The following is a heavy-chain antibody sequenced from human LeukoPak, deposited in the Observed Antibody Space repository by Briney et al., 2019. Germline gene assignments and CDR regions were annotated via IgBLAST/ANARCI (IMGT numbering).Heavy chain of an antibody. J-gene: IGHJ4*02. CDR1: GFTFSNAW. CDR2: ITASGGTT. CDR3: AKGGSSWYDTPWY. V-gene: IGHV3-23*01. D-gene: IGHD6-13*01. Sequence: PGGSLRLSCAASGFTFSNAWMSWVRQAPGKGLEWVPSITASGGTTYYTDSVKGRFAISRDNSKNTLYLQMNSLRAEDTAVYYCAKGGSSWYDTPWYWGQGTLVTVSS.